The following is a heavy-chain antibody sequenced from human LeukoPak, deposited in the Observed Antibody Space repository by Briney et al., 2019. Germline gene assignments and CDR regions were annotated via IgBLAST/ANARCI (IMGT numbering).Heavy chain of an antibody. D-gene: IGHD6-13*01. V-gene: IGHV3-30*18. CDR1: GFTFSSYG. J-gene: IGHJ4*02. CDR3: AKDPRPILGAAAKTGAYYFDY. CDR2: ISYDGSNK. Sequence: PGRSLRLSCAASGFTFSSYGMHWVRQAPGKGLEWVAVISYDGSNKYYADSVKGRFTISRDNSKNTLYLQMNSLRAEDTAVYYCAKDPRPILGAAAKTGAYYFDYWGQGTLVTVSS.